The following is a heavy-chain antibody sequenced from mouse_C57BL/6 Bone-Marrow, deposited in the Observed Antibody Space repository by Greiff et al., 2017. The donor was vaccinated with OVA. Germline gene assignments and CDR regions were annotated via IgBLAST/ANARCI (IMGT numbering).Heavy chain of an antibody. CDR3: ARSRWLLFYAMDY. CDR2: IDPSDSYT. V-gene: IGHV1-69*01. CDR1: GYTFTSYW. J-gene: IGHJ4*01. D-gene: IGHD2-3*01. Sequence: VQLQQPGAELVLPGASVTLSCKASGYTFTSYWMHWVKQRPGQGLEWIGEIDPSDSYTNYNQKFKGKSTLTVDKSSSTAYMQLSSLTSEDSAVYYCARSRWLLFYAMDYWGQGTSVTVSS.